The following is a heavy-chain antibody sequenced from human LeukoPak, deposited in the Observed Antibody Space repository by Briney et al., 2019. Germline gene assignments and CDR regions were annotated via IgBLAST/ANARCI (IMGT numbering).Heavy chain of an antibody. CDR2: ISSSSSTI. CDR3: ARDRVTTVTNYFDY. Sequence: GGSLRLSCAASGFTFSSYSMNWVRQAPGKGLEWVSYISSSSSTIYYADSVKGRFTISRDNAKNSLYLQMNSLRAEDTAVYYCARDRVTTVTNYFDYWGQGTLVTASS. D-gene: IGHD4-17*01. J-gene: IGHJ4*02. CDR1: GFTFSSYS. V-gene: IGHV3-48*04.